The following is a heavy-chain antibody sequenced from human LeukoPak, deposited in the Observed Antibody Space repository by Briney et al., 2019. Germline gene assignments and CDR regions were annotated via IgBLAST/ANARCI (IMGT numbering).Heavy chain of an antibody. J-gene: IGHJ4*02. CDR3: ATHNPSLRFLEWLPLDY. Sequence: PGGSLRLSCAASGFTFSSYSMNWVRQAPGEGLEWVSSISSSSSYIYYADSVKGRFTISRDNAKNSLYLQMNSLRAEDTAVYYCATHNPSLRFLEWLPLDYWGQGTLVTASS. D-gene: IGHD3-3*01. CDR1: GFTFSSYS. V-gene: IGHV3-21*01. CDR2: ISSSSSYI.